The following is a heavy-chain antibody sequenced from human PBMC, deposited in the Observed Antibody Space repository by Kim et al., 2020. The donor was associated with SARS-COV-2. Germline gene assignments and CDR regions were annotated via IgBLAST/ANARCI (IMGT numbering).Heavy chain of an antibody. CDR2: IYYSGST. Sequence: SETLSLTCTVSGGSISSYYWSWIRQPPGKGLEWIGYIYYSGSTNYNPSLKSRVTISVDTSKNQFSLKLSSVTAADTAVYYCARSGQYYYDSSGQPLFDYWGQGTLVTVSS. D-gene: IGHD3-22*01. V-gene: IGHV4-59*01. CDR1: GGSISSYY. CDR3: ARSGQYYYDSSGQPLFDY. J-gene: IGHJ4*02.